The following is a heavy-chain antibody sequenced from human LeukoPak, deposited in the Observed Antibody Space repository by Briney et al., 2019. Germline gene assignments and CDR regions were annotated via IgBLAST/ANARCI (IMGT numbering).Heavy chain of an antibody. CDR3: ARQTGSGLFILP. D-gene: IGHD3/OR15-3a*01. CDR2: IYYSGNT. Sequence: WIRQPAGKGPEWIGSIYYSGNTYYNASLKSQVSISIDTSKNQFSLRLTSVTAADTAVYYCARQTGSGLFILPGGQGTLVTVSS. V-gene: IGHV4-39*01. J-gene: IGHJ4*02.